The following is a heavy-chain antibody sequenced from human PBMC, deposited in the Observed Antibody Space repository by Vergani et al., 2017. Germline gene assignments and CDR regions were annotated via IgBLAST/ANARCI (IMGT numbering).Heavy chain of an antibody. CDR1: GYTFTSDD. J-gene: IGHJ4*02. V-gene: IGHV1-8*03. CDR2: MNPVSGNT. D-gene: IGHD2-8*01. CDR3: VRARRTCTYDHCPRYYYDL. Sequence: QVQLVQSGAEVKKPGASVKVSCKASGYTFTSDDINWVRQATGQGLEWMGWMNPVSGNTGYAQNLQGRLTITRDTPVNTAYKELSSLTSEDMAVYYCVRARRTCTYDHCPRYYYDLWGQGTLVTVSS.